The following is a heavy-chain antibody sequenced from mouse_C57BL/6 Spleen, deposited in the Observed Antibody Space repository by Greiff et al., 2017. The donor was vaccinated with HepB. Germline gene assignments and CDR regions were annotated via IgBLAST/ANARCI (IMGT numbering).Heavy chain of an antibody. CDR2: IWSGGST. V-gene: IGHV2-2*01. CDR1: GFSLTSYG. J-gene: IGHJ4*01. CDR3: SRNPYSMDY. Sequence: VQLVESGPGLVQPSQSLSITCTVSGFSLTSYGVHWVRQSPGKGLEWLGVIWSGGSTDYNAAFITRLSISKDNTKSQAFFIMNRLQADDTAIYYCSRNPYSMDYWGQGTSVTVSS.